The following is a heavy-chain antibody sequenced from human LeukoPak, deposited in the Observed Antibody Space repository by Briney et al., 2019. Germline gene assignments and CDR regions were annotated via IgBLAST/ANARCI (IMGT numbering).Heavy chain of an antibody. V-gene: IGHV3-30*03. J-gene: IGHJ4*02. CDR3: ARDRTRDCSGGSCYRHYFDY. Sequence: GRSLRLSCAASGFTFSSYGMHWVRQAPGKGLEWVAVISYDGSNKYYADSVRGRFTISRDNSKNTLYLLMNSLRAEDSAVYYCARDRTRDCSGGSCYRHYFDYWGQGTLVSVSS. D-gene: IGHD2-15*01. CDR1: GFTFSSYG. CDR2: ISYDGSNK.